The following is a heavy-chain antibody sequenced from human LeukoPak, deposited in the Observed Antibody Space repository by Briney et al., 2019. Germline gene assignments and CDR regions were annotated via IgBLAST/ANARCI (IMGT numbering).Heavy chain of an antibody. CDR3: AKDYSYYYDSSGSYYYYMDV. CDR1: GFNFSSFG. Sequence: GGSLRLSCAASGFNFSSFGMHWVRQAPGKGLEWVAFIRYDGSNKYYADSVKGRFTISRDNSKNTLYLQMNSLRAEDTAVYYCAKDYSYYYDSSGSYYYYMDVWGKGTTVTVSS. J-gene: IGHJ6*03. V-gene: IGHV3-30*02. D-gene: IGHD3-22*01. CDR2: IRYDGSNK.